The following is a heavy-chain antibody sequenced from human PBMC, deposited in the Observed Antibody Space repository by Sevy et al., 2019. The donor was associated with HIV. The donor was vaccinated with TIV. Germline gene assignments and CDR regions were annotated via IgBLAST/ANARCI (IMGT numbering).Heavy chain of an antibody. J-gene: IGHJ4*02. CDR3: ARDEGGYDPLDY. V-gene: IGHV3-21*01. Sequence: GGSLRLSCATSGFTFTSYTMNWVRQAPGKGLEWVSSISYSAEYIYYADSVKSRFTISRDIAKNSLFLQMNSLRVEDTAVYYCARDEGGYDPLDYWGQGTLVTVSS. CDR2: ISYSAEYI. CDR1: GFTFTSYT. D-gene: IGHD3-22*01.